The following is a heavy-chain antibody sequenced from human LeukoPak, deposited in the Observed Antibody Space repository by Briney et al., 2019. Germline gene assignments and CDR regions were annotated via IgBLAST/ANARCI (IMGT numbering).Heavy chain of an antibody. CDR2: INPNSGGT. D-gene: IGHD2-21*02. V-gene: IGHV1-2*02. CDR3: ARDEADCGGDCYGLDY. CDR1: GYTFAGYY. J-gene: IGHJ4*02. Sequence: GASVKVSCKASGYTFAGYYMHWVRQAPGQGLEWMGWINPNSGGTNYAQKFQGRVTMTRDTSISTAYMELSRLRSDDTAVYYCARDEADCGGDCYGLDYWGQGTLVTVSS.